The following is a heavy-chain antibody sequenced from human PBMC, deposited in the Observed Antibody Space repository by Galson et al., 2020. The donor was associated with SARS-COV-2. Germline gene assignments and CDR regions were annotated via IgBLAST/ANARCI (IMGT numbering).Heavy chain of an antibody. D-gene: IGHD3-10*01. J-gene: IGHJ3*02. Sequence: SETLSLTCTVSGGSISSSSYYWGWIRQPPGKGLEWIGSIYCSGSTYYNPSLKSRVTISVDTSKNQFSLKLSSVTAADTAVYYCAIFSVLLWFGELPQPNHDAFDIWGQGTMVTVSS. CDR1: GGSISSSSYY. CDR3: AIFSVLLWFGELPQPNHDAFDI. V-gene: IGHV4-39*01. CDR2: IYCSGST.